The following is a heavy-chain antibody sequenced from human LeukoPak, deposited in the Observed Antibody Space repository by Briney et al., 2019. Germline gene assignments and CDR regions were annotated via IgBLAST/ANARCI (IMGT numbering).Heavy chain of an antibody. D-gene: IGHD4-17*01. CDR3: ARGAGYGDYFH. J-gene: IGHJ4*02. CDR1: GYTFSSYD. Sequence: GASVKVSCKASGYTFSSYDINWVRQATGQGLEWMGWMNPNSGDRGYAQKFQGRVTITRNTSISTAYMELSSLRSEDTAVYYCARGAGYGDYFHWGQGTLVTVSS. V-gene: IGHV1-8*01. CDR2: MNPNSGDR.